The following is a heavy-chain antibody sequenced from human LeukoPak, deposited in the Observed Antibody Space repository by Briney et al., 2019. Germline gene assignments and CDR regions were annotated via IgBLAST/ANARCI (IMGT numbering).Heavy chain of an antibody. CDR1: GFTFCTYW. V-gene: IGHV3-7*01. J-gene: IGHJ4*02. CDR2: IKGDESAR. CDR3: ARDVGGSLDY. Sequence: GGSLRLSCAASGFTFCTYWMAWVRQAPGKGLEWVANIKGDESARHQADSVKGRFTISRDNAQNSVYLQMSSLRGEDTAVYYCARDVGGSLDYWGQGTLVTVSS. D-gene: IGHD1-26*01.